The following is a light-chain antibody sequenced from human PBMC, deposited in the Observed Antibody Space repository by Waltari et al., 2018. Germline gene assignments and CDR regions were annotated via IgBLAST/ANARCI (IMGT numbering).Light chain of an antibody. V-gene: IGKV3-20*01. CDR1: QSVSRS. CDR2: GAS. CDR3: QHYVRLPVS. J-gene: IGKJ1*01. Sequence: EIVLTQSPGTLSLSPGERATLSCRASQSVSRSLAWYQQKPGQAPRLLIYGASSRATGVPDRVSGSGSGTDFSLTISRLEPEDLAVYYCQHYVRLPVSFGQGTKVEIK.